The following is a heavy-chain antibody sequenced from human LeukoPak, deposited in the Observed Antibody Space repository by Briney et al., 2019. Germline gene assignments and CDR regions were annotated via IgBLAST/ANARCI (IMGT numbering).Heavy chain of an antibody. Sequence: SETLSLTCTVSGVSISRYYWSWIRQPAGKGLQWIGRIQTSGSTNYNPSLESRIIMSVDTSKNQFSLKLTSVTAADTAVYYCAGDHQDYGANSALWYWGQGTLVIVFS. CDR1: GVSISRYY. CDR2: IQTSGST. V-gene: IGHV4-4*07. CDR3: AGDHQDYGANSALWY. J-gene: IGHJ4*02. D-gene: IGHD4-23*01.